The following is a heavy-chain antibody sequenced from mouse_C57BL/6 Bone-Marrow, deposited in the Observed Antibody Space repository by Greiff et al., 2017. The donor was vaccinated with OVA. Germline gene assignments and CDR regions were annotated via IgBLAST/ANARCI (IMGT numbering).Heavy chain of an antibody. V-gene: IGHV5-4*03. J-gene: IGHJ3*01. CDR1: GFTFSSYA. Sequence: EVKVEESGGGLVKPGGSLKLSCAASGFTFSSYAMSWVRQTPEKRLEWVATISAGGSYTYYPDNVKGRFTISRDNAKNNLYLQMSHLKSEDAAMYYCARVGTTRVGNWFAYCRQGSLVAVSA. CDR2: ISAGGSYT. CDR3: ARVGTTRVGNWFAY. D-gene: IGHD1-1*02.